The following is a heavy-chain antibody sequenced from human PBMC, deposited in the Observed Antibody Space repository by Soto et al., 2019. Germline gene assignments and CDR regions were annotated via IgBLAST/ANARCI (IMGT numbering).Heavy chain of an antibody. CDR1: GFTFSSYG. V-gene: IGHV3-30*03. Sequence: HPGGSLRLSCAASGFTFSSYGMHWVRQAPGKGLEWVAVISYDGSNKYYADSVKGRFTISRDNSKNTLYLQMNSLRAEDTAVYYCAPRYDSSGYYSHWFDPWGQGTLVTVSS. CDR3: APRYDSSGYYSHWFDP. CDR2: ISYDGSNK. J-gene: IGHJ5*02. D-gene: IGHD3-22*01.